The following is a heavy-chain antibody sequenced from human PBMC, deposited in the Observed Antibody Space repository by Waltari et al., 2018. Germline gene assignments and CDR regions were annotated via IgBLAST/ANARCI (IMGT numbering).Heavy chain of an antibody. V-gene: IGHV1-69*01. CDR1: GGTFSSYA. J-gene: IGHJ4*02. CDR2: IIPIFGTA. D-gene: IGHD5-18*01. Sequence: QVQLVQSGAEVKKPGSSVKVSCKASGGTFSSYAISWVRRAPGQGLEWMGGIIPIFGTANYAQKFQGRVTITADESMSTAYMELSSLRSEDTAVYYCAREGSDTAMVTFDYWGQGTLVTVSS. CDR3: AREGSDTAMVTFDY.